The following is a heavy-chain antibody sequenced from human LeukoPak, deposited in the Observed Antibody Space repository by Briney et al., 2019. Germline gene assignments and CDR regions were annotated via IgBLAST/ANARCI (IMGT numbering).Heavy chain of an antibody. D-gene: IGHD5-24*01. J-gene: IGHJ4*02. CDR1: GFTFSSYA. Sequence: PGGSLRLSCAASGFTFSSYAMSWVRQAPGKGLEWVSAISGSGGSTYYADSVKGRFTISRDNFKNTLYLQMNSLRAEDTAVYYCAKDRYGHTRGGSPPHDYWGQGTLVTVSS. CDR3: AKDRYGHTRGGSPPHDY. V-gene: IGHV3-23*01. CDR2: ISGSGGST.